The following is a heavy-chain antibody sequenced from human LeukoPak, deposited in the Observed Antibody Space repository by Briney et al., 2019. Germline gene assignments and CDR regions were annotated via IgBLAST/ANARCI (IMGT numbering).Heavy chain of an antibody. CDR3: AGRHVVRGVIIGLDN. CDR1: GGSISSSNW. D-gene: IGHD3-10*01. Sequence: LSGTLSLTCAVSGGSISSSNWRSWVRQPPGKGLEWIGEIYHSGSTNYNPSLKSRATISVDTSRTRFSLKLSSGTAADTAVYYGAGRHVVRGVIIGLDNWGQGTLVTVSS. CDR2: IYHSGST. J-gene: IGHJ4*02. V-gene: IGHV4-4*02.